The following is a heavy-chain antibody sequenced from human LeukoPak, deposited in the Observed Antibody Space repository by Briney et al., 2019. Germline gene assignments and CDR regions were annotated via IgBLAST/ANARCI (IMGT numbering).Heavy chain of an antibody. D-gene: IGHD3-22*01. CDR3: ARVRVSSGSHPWYFDY. CDR1: RGSISSYY. V-gene: IGHV4-59*01. CDR2: IYYSGST. Sequence: SETLSLTCTVSRGSISSYYWSWIRQPPGQGLEWIGYIYYSGSTDYNPSLKSRVNISVDTSKNQFSLKLSSVTAADTAVYFCARVRVSSGSHPWYFDYWGQGTLVTVSS. J-gene: IGHJ4*02.